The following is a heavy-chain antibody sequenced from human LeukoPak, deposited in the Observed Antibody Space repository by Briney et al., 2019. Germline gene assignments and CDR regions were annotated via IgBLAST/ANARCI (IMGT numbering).Heavy chain of an antibody. J-gene: IGHJ6*02. D-gene: IGHD2-2*01. CDR3: AKPFSSAVVPAAYYYYYGMDV. V-gene: IGHV3-23*01. CDR1: GFIFSRYA. CDR2: ISGSGDST. Sequence: GGSLRLSCAASGFIFSRYAMSWVRQAPGKGLEWVSGISGSGDSTDYADSVKGRFTISRDNSKNTLYLQMNSLRAEDTAVYYCAKPFSSAVVPAAYYYYYGMDVWGQGATVTVSS.